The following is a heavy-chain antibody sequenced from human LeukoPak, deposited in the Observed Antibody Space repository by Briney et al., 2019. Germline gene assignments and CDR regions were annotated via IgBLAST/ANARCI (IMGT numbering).Heavy chain of an antibody. CDR1: GFTFSTFW. J-gene: IGHJ4*02. CDR2: INHDGSST. D-gene: IGHD3-22*01. CDR3: VRDWGYDSSGYWQKYFDT. V-gene: IGHV3-74*01. Sequence: GGSLRLSYATSGFTFSTFWMHWVRQAPGKGLVWVSRINHDGSSTNYADSVKGRFTISGDNAKNTLYLQMNSLRAEDTAVYYCVRDWGYDSSGYWQKYFDTWGQGTLVTVSS.